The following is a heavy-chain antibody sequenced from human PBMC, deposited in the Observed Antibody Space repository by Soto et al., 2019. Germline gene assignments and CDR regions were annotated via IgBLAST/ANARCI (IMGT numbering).Heavy chain of an antibody. V-gene: IGHV3-23*01. CDR2: ISGRGGST. CDR1: GFTFSRYA. Sequence: EVQLLESGGGLVQPGGSLRLSCAASGFTFSRYAMSWVRQAPGKGLEWVSGISGRGGSTYYADSVKGRFTISRDNSKNSLYLQMNSLRAEDTAVDYCAKYPFIRSWTKYFDYWGQGTLVTVSS. CDR3: AKYPFIRSWTKYFDY. J-gene: IGHJ4*02. D-gene: IGHD6-13*01.